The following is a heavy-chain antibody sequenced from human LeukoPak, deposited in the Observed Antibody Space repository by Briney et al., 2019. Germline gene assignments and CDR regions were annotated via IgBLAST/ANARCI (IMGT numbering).Heavy chain of an antibody. D-gene: IGHD6-19*01. Sequence: GGSLRLSCAASGFTFSSYEMNWVRQAPGKGLEWVSYISSSCSTIYYADSVKGRFTISRDNAKNSLYLQMNSLRAEDTAVYYCARAPSIAVAGTGYFDYWGQGTLVTVSS. CDR2: ISSSCSTI. J-gene: IGHJ4*02. CDR3: ARAPSIAVAGTGYFDY. CDR1: GFTFSSYE. V-gene: IGHV3-48*03.